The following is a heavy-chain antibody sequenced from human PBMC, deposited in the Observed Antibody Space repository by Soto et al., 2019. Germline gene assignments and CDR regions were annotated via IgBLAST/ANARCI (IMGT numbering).Heavy chain of an antibody. CDR1: GYTFTSYG. CDR3: ATAYCGGDCFNQGYYYYGMDV. CDR2: SSGYNGNT. J-gene: IGHJ6*02. Sequence: QVQLVQSGAEVKKPGASVKVSCKASGYTFTSYGISWVRQDPGQGLEWMGWSSGYNGNTNYAQKFQGRVTMTTDTSTSTAYMELRSLRSDDTAVYYCATAYCGGDCFNQGYYYYGMDVWGQGTTVTVSS. V-gene: IGHV1-18*01. D-gene: IGHD2-21*02.